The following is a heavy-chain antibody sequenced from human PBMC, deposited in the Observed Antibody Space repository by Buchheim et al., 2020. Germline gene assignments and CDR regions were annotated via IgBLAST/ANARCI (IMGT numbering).Heavy chain of an antibody. J-gene: IGHJ4*02. V-gene: IGHV4-39*01. CDR3: ASLFTSSYDFGY. CDR1: GGSISRTIYY. D-gene: IGHD3-16*01. CDR2: IYHDGSS. Sequence: QLQLQESGPGLVKPSETLSLTCSVSGGSISRTIYYWGWIRQPPGKGLEWIGSIYHDGSSYYNPSLKSRVTLSAATSKNQFSLKLSSVTAADTAVYYCASLFTSSYDFGYWGQGTL.